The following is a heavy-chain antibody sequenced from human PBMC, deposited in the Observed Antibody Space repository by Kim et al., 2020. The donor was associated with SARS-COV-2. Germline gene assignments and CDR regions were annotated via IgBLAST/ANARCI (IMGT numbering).Heavy chain of an antibody. D-gene: IGHD6-6*01. J-gene: IGHJ4*02. Sequence: IYAQKFQGRVTMTEDTSTDTAYMELSSLRSEDTAVYYCATETHRVYLFDYWGQGTLVTVSS. V-gene: IGHV1-24*01. CDR3: ATETHRVYLFDY.